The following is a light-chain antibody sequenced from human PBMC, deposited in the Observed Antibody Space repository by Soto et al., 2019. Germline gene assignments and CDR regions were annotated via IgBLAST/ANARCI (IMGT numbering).Light chain of an antibody. Sequence: DIELTQSRGTLALSPRARAILSCRASQSVSSYLAWYQQKPGQAPRLLIYDASSRATGIPDRFSGGGSGTDFTLTISRLEPEDFAVYYCQQFSSYPLTFGGGTKVDIK. CDR3: QQFSSYPLT. CDR1: QSVSSY. V-gene: IGKV3-20*01. J-gene: IGKJ4*01. CDR2: DAS.